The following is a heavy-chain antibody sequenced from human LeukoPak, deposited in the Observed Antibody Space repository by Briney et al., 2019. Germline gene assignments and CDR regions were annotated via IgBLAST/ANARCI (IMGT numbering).Heavy chain of an antibody. J-gene: IGHJ6*02. D-gene: IGHD2-15*01. CDR3: ARRYCSGGSCYSGADYYYGMDV. Sequence: GASVKVSCKASGYTFTSYAMHWVRQAPGQRLEWMGWINAGNGNTKYSQKFQGRVTITRDTSASTAYMELSSLRSGDTAVYYCARRYCSGGSCYSGADYYYGMDVWGQGTTVTVSS. CDR1: GYTFTSYA. CDR2: INAGNGNT. V-gene: IGHV1-3*01.